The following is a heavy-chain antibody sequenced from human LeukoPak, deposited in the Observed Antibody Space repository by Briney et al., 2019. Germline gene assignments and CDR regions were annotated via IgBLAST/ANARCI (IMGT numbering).Heavy chain of an antibody. CDR2: IHSSGGPI. V-gene: IGHV3-48*04. CDR3: ARDPMSVAGILLDS. J-gene: IGHJ4*02. Sequence: QPGGSLRLSCAASGFTFSSYSMNWVRQAPGKGLEWVSYIHSSGGPIYYADSVKGRFTISRDNAKNTLYLQMSSLRAEDTAVYYCARDPMSVAGILLDSWGQGTLLIVSS. D-gene: IGHD6-19*01. CDR1: GFTFSSYS.